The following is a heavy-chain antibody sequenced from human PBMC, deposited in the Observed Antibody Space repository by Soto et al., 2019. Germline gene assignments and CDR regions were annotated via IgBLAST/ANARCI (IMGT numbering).Heavy chain of an antibody. CDR3: VKVSTFYDILTGYYSTNFFDP. V-gene: IGHV3-64D*06. Sequence: GGSLRLSCSASGFTFSEYSMHWVRQAPGKGLQYVSTISSDGDITYYADSVKGRFTISRNNSKNTLYLQMNSLRPEDTAVYYCVKVSTFYDILTGYYSTNFFDPWGQGTLVTVSS. D-gene: IGHD3-9*01. CDR1: GFTFSEYS. J-gene: IGHJ5*02. CDR2: ISSDGDIT.